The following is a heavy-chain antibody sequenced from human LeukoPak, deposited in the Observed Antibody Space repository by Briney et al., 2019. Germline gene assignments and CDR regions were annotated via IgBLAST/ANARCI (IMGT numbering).Heavy chain of an antibody. Sequence: WASVKVSCKASGYTFTSYDINWVRPATGQGLEWMGWMNPNSGNTGYAQKFQARVTMTRNTSISTAYMELSSLRSEDTAVYYCARDGDWVEAFDTWGQGTMVTVSS. CDR3: ARDGDWVEAFDT. D-gene: IGHD2-15*01. V-gene: IGHV1-8*01. CDR1: GYTFTSYD. CDR2: MNPNSGNT. J-gene: IGHJ3*02.